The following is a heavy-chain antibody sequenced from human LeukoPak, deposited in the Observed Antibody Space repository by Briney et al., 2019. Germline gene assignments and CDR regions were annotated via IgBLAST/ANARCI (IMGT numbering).Heavy chain of an antibody. CDR3: AGALGDYGGFDS. D-gene: IGHD4-17*01. CDR1: GGSISSYY. J-gene: IGHJ4*02. V-gene: IGHV4-59*01. Sequence: SETLSLTCTVSGGSISSYYWSWIRQPPGKGLEWIGYIYYSGSTNYNPSLKSRVTISVDTSKNKFSLKLSSVTAADTAMYYCAGALGDYGGFDSWGQGILVTASS. CDR2: IYYSGST.